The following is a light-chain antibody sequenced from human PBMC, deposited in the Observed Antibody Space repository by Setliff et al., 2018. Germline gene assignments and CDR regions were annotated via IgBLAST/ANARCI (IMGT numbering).Light chain of an antibody. J-gene: IGLJ3*02. CDR3: CSYVAGGTLA. Sequence: QSALTQPASVSGSPGQSITISCAGTSSDVGGYHLVSWYQQHPGKAPKLVLYEVNNRPSGISNRFSGSKSGNTASLTISGLQAEDEGDYYCCSYVAGGTLAFGGGTK. CDR2: EVN. CDR1: SSDVGGYHL. V-gene: IGLV2-23*02.